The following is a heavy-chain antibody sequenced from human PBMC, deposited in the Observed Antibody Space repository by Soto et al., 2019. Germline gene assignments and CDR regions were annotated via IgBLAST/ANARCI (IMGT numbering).Heavy chain of an antibody. CDR3: ARGPNTEKVDS. V-gene: IGHV4-30-4*01. CDR1: GGSISSGDYY. CDR2: IYYSGST. J-gene: IGHJ4*02. Sequence: SETLSLTCTVSGGSISSGDYYWSWIRQPPGKGLEWIGYIYYSGSTYYNPSLKSRVTISVDTSKNQFSLKLGSVTAADTAVYYCARGPNTEKVDSWGQGILVTVSS.